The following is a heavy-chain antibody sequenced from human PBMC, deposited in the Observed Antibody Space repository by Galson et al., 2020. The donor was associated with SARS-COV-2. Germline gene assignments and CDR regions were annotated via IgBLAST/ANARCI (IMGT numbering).Heavy chain of an antibody. D-gene: IGHD3-22*01. CDR3: AREPPQSNYDSSNWFDP. CDR2: IYTSGST. V-gene: IGHV4-61*02. J-gene: IGHJ5*02. Sequence: SETLSLTCTVSGGSISSGSYYWSWIRQPAGKGLEWIGRIYTSGSTNYNPSLKSRVTISVDTSKNQFSLKLSSVTAADTAVYYCAREPPQSNYDSSNWFDPWGQGTLVTVSS. CDR1: GGSISSGSYY.